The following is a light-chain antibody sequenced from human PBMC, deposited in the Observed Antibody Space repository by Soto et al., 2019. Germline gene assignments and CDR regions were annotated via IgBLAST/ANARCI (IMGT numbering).Light chain of an antibody. CDR3: QQFNTWPRT. CDR1: QSVSSY. CDR2: GAS. V-gene: IGKV3-15*01. J-gene: IGKJ1*01. Sequence: EIVWTRSPATLSWSPWERATLSCRASQSVSSYLAWYQQKPGQAPRLLIYGASTRATGIPARFSGSGSGTEFTLTISSLQSEDFAVYYCQQFNTWPRTFGQGTKVDIK.